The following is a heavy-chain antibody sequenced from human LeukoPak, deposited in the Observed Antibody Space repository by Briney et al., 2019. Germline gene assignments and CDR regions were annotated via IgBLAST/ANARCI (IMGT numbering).Heavy chain of an antibody. V-gene: IGHV3-7*01. CDR2: IKQDGSEK. J-gene: IGHJ4*02. CDR1: GFTFSNYW. CDR3: ERDLFNYYDSSGYSFDY. D-gene: IGHD3-22*01. Sequence: GGSLRLSCAASGFTFSNYWMRWVRQAPGKGLEWVANIKQDGSEKYYVDSVKGRFTISRDNAKNSLYLQMNSLRAEDTAVYYCERDLFNYYDSSGYSFDYWGQGTLVTVSS.